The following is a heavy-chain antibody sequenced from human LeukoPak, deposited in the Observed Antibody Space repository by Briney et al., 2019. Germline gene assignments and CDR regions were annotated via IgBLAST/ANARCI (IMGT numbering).Heavy chain of an antibody. CDR1: GFTVSSNY. Sequence: PGRSLRLSCAASGFTVSSNYMNWVRQAPGKGLEWVSVIYSGGSTYYGDSVKGRFTISRDNSKNTLYLQMNSLRAEDTAVYYCASSRYCSGGSCYFDYWGQGTLVTVSS. V-gene: IGHV3-53*01. J-gene: IGHJ4*02. CDR3: ASSRYCSGGSCYFDY. D-gene: IGHD2-15*01. CDR2: IYSGGST.